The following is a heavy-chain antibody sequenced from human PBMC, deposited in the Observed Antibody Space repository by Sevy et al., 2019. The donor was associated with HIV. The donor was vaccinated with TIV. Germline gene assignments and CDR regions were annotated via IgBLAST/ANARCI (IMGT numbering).Heavy chain of an antibody. Sequence: ASVKVSCKASGYTFTSYGISWVRQAPGQGLEWMGWISVYNGNANYAQKFQGRVTMTTDTSTSTAYMELASLRSDDMAVYYCARESDFLYYFDYWGQGTLVTVSS. J-gene: IGHJ4*02. CDR2: ISVYNGNA. V-gene: IGHV1-18*03. CDR3: ARESDFLYYFDY. CDR1: GYTFTSYG. D-gene: IGHD3-3*01.